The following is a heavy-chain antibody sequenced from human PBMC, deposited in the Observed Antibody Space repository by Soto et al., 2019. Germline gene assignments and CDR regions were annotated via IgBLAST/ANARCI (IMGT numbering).Heavy chain of an antibody. D-gene: IGHD6-19*01. CDR3: ASGYSSGWYWFDP. CDR1: GYTFTSYA. CDR2: INAGNGNT. Sequence: ASGKVSCKASGYTFTSYAMHWVRQAPGQRLEWMGWINAGNGNTKYSQKFRGRVTMTRDTSTSTVYMELSSLRSEDTAVYYCASGYSSGWYWFDPWGQGTLVTVSS. J-gene: IGHJ5*02. V-gene: IGHV1-3*01.